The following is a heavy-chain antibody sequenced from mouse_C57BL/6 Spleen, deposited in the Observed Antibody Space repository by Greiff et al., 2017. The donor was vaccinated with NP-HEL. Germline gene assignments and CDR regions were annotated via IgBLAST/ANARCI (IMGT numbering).Heavy chain of an antibody. CDR1: GYTFTSYW. CDR2: IDPNSGGT. D-gene: IGHD1-1*02. CDR3: ARRGLGDAMDY. V-gene: IGHV1-72*01. J-gene: IGHJ4*01. Sequence: QVQLKQPGAELVKPGASVKLSCKASGYTFTSYWMHWVKQRPGRGLEWIGRIDPNSGGTKYNEKFKSKATLTVDKPSSTAYMQLSSLTSEDSAVYYCARRGLGDAMDYWGQGTSVTVSS.